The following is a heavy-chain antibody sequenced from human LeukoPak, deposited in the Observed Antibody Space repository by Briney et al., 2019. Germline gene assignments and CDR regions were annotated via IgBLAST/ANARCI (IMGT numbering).Heavy chain of an antibody. CDR2: ISYDGSNK. V-gene: IGHV3-30-3*01. D-gene: IGHD2-21*02. Sequence: QSGGSLRLSCAASGFTFSSYSMHWVRQAPGKGLEWVAVISYDGSNKYYADSVKGRFTISRDNSKNTLYLQMNSLRAEDTAVYYCARSLAYCGGDCYTLFDYWGQGTLVTVSS. CDR3: ARSLAYCGGDCYTLFDY. CDR1: GFTFSSYS. J-gene: IGHJ4*02.